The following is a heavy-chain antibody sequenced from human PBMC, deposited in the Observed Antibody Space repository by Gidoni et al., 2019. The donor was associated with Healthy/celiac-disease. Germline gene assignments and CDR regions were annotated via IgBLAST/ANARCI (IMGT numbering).Heavy chain of an antibody. D-gene: IGHD2-2*01. CDR2: ISAYNGNK. J-gene: IGHJ3*02. CDR3: AREGGEGVVPAASSGAFDI. Sequence: QVQLVQSGAEVKKPGASVKVSCKASGYTFTSYGISWVRQAPGQGLEWMGWISAYNGNKTYAQKLQGRVTMTTDTSTSTAYMELGSLRSDDTAVYYGAREGGEGVVPAASSGAFDIWGQGTMVTVSS. V-gene: IGHV1-18*01. CDR1: GYTFTSYG.